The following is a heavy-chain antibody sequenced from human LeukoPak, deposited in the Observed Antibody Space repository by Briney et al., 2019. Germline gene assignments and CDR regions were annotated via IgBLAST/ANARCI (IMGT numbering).Heavy chain of an antibody. V-gene: IGHV4-34*01. Sequence: SETLSLTCAVYGGSFSGHYWAWIRQPPGKGLEWIGEINHSGSTNYNPSLKSRVTISVDTSKNQFSLKLSSVTAADTAVYYCARFIAVAGHDYWGQGTLVTVSS. J-gene: IGHJ4*02. CDR3: ARFIAVAGHDY. D-gene: IGHD6-19*01. CDR1: GGSFSGHY. CDR2: INHSGST.